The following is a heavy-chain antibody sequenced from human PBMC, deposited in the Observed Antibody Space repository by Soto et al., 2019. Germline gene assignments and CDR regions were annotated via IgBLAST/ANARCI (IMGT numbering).Heavy chain of an antibody. J-gene: IGHJ5*02. CDR1: GYTFTSYA. CDR2: INAGNGNT. D-gene: IGHD2-2*01. Sequence: ASVKVSCKASGYTFTSYAMHWVRQDPGQRLEWMGWINAGNGNTKYSQKFQGRVTITRDTSASTAYMELSSLRSEDTAVYYCARHGGRGSSTSCYSPWFDPWGQGTLVTVSS. V-gene: IGHV1-3*01. CDR3: ARHGGRGSSTSCYSPWFDP.